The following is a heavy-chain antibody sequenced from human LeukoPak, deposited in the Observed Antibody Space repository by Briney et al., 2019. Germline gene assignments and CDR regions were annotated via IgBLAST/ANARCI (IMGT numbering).Heavy chain of an antibody. Sequence: GGSLRLSCSGSGFTFSNYVMHWVRQAPGKGLEYVSTISSNGGSTYYADSVKGRFTISRDNAKNSLYLQMNSLRDEDTAVYYCARDRGSGSYPFDYWGQGTLVTVSS. V-gene: IGHV3-64*04. D-gene: IGHD3-10*01. CDR1: GFTFSNYV. CDR3: ARDRGSGSYPFDY. J-gene: IGHJ4*02. CDR2: ISSNGGST.